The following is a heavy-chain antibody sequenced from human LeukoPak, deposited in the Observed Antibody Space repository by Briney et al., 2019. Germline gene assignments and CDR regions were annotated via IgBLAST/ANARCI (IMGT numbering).Heavy chain of an antibody. CDR2: ISSSSSCI. CDR3: ARGRRYSGYEFDY. D-gene: IGHD5-12*01. CDR1: GFTFSSYS. V-gene: IGHV3-21*01. J-gene: IGHJ4*02. Sequence: GGSLRLSCAASGFTFSSYSMNWVRQAPGKGLEWVSSISSSSSCIYYADSVKGRFTISRDNAKNSLYLQMNILRAEDTAVYYCARGRRYSGYEFDYWGQGTLVTVSS.